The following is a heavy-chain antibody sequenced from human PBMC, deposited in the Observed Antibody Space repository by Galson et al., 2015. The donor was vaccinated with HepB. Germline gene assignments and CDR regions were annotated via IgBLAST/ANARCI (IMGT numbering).Heavy chain of an antibody. D-gene: IGHD3-10*02. CDR1: GITFSTSG. Sequence: SLRLSCAASGITFSTSGMHWVRQAPGKGLEWVAVIWYDASNQHYADSVKGQFTISRDNSKNTLYLQMNSLRAEDTAIYYCARDRTNSHYVDYWGQGTLVTVSS. CDR3: ARDRTNSHYVDY. V-gene: IGHV3-33*01. CDR2: IWYDASNQ. J-gene: IGHJ4*02.